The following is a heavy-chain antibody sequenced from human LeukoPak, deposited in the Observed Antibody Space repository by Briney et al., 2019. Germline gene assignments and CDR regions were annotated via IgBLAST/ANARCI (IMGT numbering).Heavy chain of an antibody. V-gene: IGHV4-4*07. CDR1: GASISAFH. Sequence: SETLSLTCTVSGASISAFHWTWFRQPAGKGLEWIGLIYSSGSTLFNPSLKSRVAMSVDLTKNQLSLQLTSVTAADPAMYYCARKDGDYWGRGTLVTVSS. CDR3: ARKDGDY. J-gene: IGHJ4*01. CDR2: IYSSGST.